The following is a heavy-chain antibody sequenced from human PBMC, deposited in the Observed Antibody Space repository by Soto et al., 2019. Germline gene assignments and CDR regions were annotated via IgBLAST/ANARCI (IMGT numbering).Heavy chain of an antibody. D-gene: IGHD4-17*01. CDR1: GFTFRRYG. CDR3: AKEEGTVTVESSQH. V-gene: IGHV3-30*18. J-gene: IGHJ1*01. Sequence: QVQLVESGGGVVQPGRSLRLSCAASGFTFRRYGMHWVRQAPGKGLEWVAVVSYDGSHKYYAHSVKRRFTITRDNFKNRLYLQMNSLRAEDTAVYYCAKEEGTVTVESSQHCGQGTLVTVSS. CDR2: VSYDGSHK.